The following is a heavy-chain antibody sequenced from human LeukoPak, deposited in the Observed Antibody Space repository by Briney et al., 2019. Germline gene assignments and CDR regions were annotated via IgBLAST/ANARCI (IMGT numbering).Heavy chain of an antibody. CDR3: ARHRIQPPVLMDV. CDR2: IYYSGST. CDR1: GGSISSYY. D-gene: IGHD5-18*01. V-gene: IGHV4-59*08. J-gene: IGHJ6*02. Sequence: SETLSLTCTVSGGSISSYYWSWIRQPPGKGLEWIGYIYYSGSTNYNPSLKSRVTISVDTSRNQFSLKLTSVTAADTAVYYCARHRIQPPVLMDVWGPGTTVTVSS.